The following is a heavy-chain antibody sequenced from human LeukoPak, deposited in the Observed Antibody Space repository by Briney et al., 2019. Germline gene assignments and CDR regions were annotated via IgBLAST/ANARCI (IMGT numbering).Heavy chain of an antibody. V-gene: IGHV4-59*08. CDR1: GGSISSYY. CDR3: ARRAYGSGSYPFDP. Sequence: SETLSLTCTVSGGSISSYYWSWIRQPPRKGLEWIGYIYYSGSTNYNPSLKSRVTISLDTSKNQFSLKLTSVTAADTAVYYCARRAYGSGSYPFDPWGQGTLVTVSS. J-gene: IGHJ5*02. CDR2: IYYSGST. D-gene: IGHD3-10*01.